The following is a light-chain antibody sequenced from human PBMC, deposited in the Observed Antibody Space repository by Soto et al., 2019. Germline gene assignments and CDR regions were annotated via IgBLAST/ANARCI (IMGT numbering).Light chain of an antibody. J-gene: IGKJ5*01. CDR2: DAS. CDR1: QSVSSY. V-gene: IGKV3-11*01. CDR3: QQRSNLIT. Sequence: EIVLTQSPATLSLSPGERATLSCRASQSVSSYLAWYQQKPGQAPRLLIYDASNRATGIPARFSGSASGTDFTLTISSLEPEDFAVYYCQQRSNLITFGQGTRLEIK.